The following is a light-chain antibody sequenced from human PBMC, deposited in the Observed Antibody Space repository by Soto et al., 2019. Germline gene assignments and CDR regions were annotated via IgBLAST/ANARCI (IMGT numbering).Light chain of an antibody. CDR2: AAS. CDR3: QQSYSTPPWT. Sequence: DIQMTQSPSSVSASVGDRVTITCRASQSISSYLNWYQQKPGKAPQLLIYAASSLQSGVPSRFSGSGSGTDFTLTISSLQPEDFATYYCQQSYSTPPWTFGQGTKVEIK. J-gene: IGKJ1*01. V-gene: IGKV1-39*01. CDR1: QSISSY.